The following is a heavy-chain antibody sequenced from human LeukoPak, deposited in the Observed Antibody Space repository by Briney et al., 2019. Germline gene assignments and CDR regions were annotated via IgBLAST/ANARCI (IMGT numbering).Heavy chain of an antibody. D-gene: IGHD3-16*01. V-gene: IGHV1-2*04. CDR1: GYTFTGHY. CDR3: ARSLGDYVWGSYWSLDY. Sequence: ASVKVSCKASGYTFTGHYLHWVRQAPGQGLEWMGWINPNSGGTNYAQKFQGWVTMTRDTSISTAYMELSRLRSDDTAVYYCARSLGDYVWGSYWSLDYWGQGTLVTVSS. J-gene: IGHJ4*02. CDR2: INPNSGGT.